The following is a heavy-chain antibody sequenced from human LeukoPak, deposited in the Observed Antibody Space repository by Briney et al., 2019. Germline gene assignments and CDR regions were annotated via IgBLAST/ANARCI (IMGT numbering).Heavy chain of an antibody. CDR1: GFTFRNYG. V-gene: IGHV3-48*02. CDR2: IGSSSDAI. CDR3: ARAMRRGYDF. J-gene: IGHJ4*01. D-gene: IGHD5-12*01. Sequence: AGGSLRLSCAASGFTFRNYGMNCVRQAPGKGLEWLSYIGSSSDAIYYADSVKGRFTISRDNAKNSLFLEMNSLRDEDTAVYYCARAMRRGYDFWGHGTLVTVSS.